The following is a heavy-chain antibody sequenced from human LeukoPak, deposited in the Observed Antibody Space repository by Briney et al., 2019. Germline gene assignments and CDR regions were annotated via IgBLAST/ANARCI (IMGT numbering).Heavy chain of an antibody. Sequence: GGSLRLSCAASGFTFSSYAMSWVRQAPGKGLEWVSSICGTGGSTYYADSVKGRFTISRDNSNNTLFLQMNSLRAEDTAVYYCAKVRTGHYFDYWGQGTLVTVSS. CDR1: GFTFSSYA. D-gene: IGHD1-1*01. J-gene: IGHJ4*02. CDR3: AKVRTGHYFDY. CDR2: ICGTGGST. V-gene: IGHV3-23*01.